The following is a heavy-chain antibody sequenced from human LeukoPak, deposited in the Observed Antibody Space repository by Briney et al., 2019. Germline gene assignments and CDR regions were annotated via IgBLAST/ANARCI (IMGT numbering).Heavy chain of an antibody. V-gene: IGHV1-2*02. D-gene: IGHD3-16*02. Sequence: ASVKVSCKASGYTFTGYYMHWVRQAPGQGLEWMGWINPNSGGTNYAQKFQGRVTMTRDTSISTAYMELSRLRSDDTAVYYCASTRVGLSYYFDYWGQGTLVTVSS. CDR2: INPNSGGT. J-gene: IGHJ4*02. CDR3: ASTRVGLSYYFDY. CDR1: GYTFTGYY.